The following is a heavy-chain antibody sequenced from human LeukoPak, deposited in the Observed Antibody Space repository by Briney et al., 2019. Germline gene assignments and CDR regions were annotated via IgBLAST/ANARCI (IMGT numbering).Heavy chain of an antibody. CDR3: ARGGSGYSYGYVNYYYYYGMDV. J-gene: IGHJ6*02. CDR2: NYSGGST. D-gene: IGHD5-18*01. Sequence: GGSLRLSCAASGFTVSSNYMSWVRQAPGKGLEWVSVNYSGGSTYYADSVKGRFTISRDNSKNTLYLQMNSLRAEDTAVYYCARGGSGYSYGYVNYYYYYGMDVWGQGTTVTVSS. CDR1: GFTVSSNY. V-gene: IGHV3-53*01.